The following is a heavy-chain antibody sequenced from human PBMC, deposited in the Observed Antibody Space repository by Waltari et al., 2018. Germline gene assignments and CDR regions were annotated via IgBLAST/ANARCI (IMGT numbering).Heavy chain of an antibody. D-gene: IGHD1-26*01. CDR3: ASRSNSAGGY. V-gene: IGHV3-33*01. CDR2: IWYDGSNK. Sequence: QVHLVESGGGVVQPGRSLRLSCAASGFTFSSYGMHWVRQAPGKGLEWVAVIWYDGSNKYYADSVKGRFTISRDNSKNTVYLQMNSLRAEDTAVYYCASRSNSAGGYWGQGTLVTVSS. CDR1: GFTFSSYG. J-gene: IGHJ4*02.